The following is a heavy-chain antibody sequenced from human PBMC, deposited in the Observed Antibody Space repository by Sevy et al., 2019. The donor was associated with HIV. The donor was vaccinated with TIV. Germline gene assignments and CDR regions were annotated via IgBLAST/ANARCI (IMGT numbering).Heavy chain of an antibody. CDR1: GFSLSSYS. CDR2: ISSSSSTI. Sequence: GGSLRLSCAASGFSLSSYSMNWVRQAPGKGLEWVSYISSSSSTIYYAYSVKGRFTISRDNAKNSLYLQMNSLRDEDTAVYYCARDEYCTNGVCYHYYYYGMDVWGQGSTVTVSS. CDR3: ARDEYCTNGVCYHYYYYGMDV. D-gene: IGHD2-8*01. V-gene: IGHV3-48*02. J-gene: IGHJ6*02.